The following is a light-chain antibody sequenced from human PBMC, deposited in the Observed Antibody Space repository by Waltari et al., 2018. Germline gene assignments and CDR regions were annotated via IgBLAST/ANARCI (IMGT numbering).Light chain of an antibody. V-gene: IGLV1-44*01. CDR3: ATWDGRVNGVL. Sequence: QSVLTQAPSVSGTPGQRVTISCSGTNYNIGSGPVNWYQQVPGMSPKLLIDSNDQRPSGVPDRFSGSTSGTSASLAISGLQSEDEADYYCATWDGRVNGVLFGGGTKVTVL. J-gene: IGLJ2*01. CDR2: SND. CDR1: NYNIGSGP.